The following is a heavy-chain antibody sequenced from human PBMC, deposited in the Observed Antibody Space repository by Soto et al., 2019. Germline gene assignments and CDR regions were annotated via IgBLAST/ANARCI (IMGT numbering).Heavy chain of an antibody. V-gene: IGHV3-73*02. J-gene: IGHJ6*02. CDR1: GFTFSGYA. D-gene: IGHD3-16*01. CDR3: TKSLGDGYGMDV. Sequence: EVQLVESGGGLVQPGGSLKLSCAASGFTFSGYAMHWVRQASGKGLEWVGRIRSKANSSATAYAASVKGRFTTSRDDSKNTEFLQMTSLKTEDTVVYYCTKSLGDGYGMDVWGQGTTVTVSS. CDR2: IRSKANSSAT.